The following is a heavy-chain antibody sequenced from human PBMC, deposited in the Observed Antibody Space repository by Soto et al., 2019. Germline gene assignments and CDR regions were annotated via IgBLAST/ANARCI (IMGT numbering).Heavy chain of an antibody. CDR1: GYTFTSYG. J-gene: IGHJ4*02. D-gene: IGHD1-26*01. CDR3: ASPYRRHELFR. V-gene: IGHV1-18*04. CDR2: ISAYNGNT. Sequence: ASVKVSCKASGYTFTSYGISWLRQAPGQELEWMGWISAYNGNTNYAQKLQGRVTMTTDTSTSTAYMELRSLRSDDTAVYYCASPYRRHELFRWGQGTLVTVSS.